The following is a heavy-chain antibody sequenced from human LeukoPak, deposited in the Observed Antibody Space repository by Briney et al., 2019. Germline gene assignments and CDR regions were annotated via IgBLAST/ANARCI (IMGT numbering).Heavy chain of an antibody. Sequence: GGSLRLSCAASGFTFTSFAMNWVRQAPGKGLEWVSSISSNGGTTYYADSVKGRFTFSRDNSKNTLYLQTNSLRAEDTAVYYCAKDRPGYSFGSREAFDIWGQGTMVTVSS. CDR1: GFTFTSFA. CDR2: ISSNGGTT. V-gene: IGHV3-23*01. J-gene: IGHJ3*02. CDR3: AKDRPGYSFGSREAFDI. D-gene: IGHD5-18*01.